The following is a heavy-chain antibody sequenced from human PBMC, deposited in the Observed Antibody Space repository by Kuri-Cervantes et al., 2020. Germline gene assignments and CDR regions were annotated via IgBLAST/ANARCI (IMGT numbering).Heavy chain of an antibody. CDR1: GFTFSSYA. Sequence: GESLKISCAASGFTFSSYAMHWVRQAPGKGLEWVAVISYDGSNKYYADAVKGRCTISRDNSNNTLYLQMNSMRAKDTAVYYCARALVIEYSSSAEAFDYWGQGALVTVSS. D-gene: IGHD6-6*01. V-gene: IGHV3-30-3*01. CDR2: ISYDGSNK. J-gene: IGHJ4*02. CDR3: ARALVIEYSSSAEAFDY.